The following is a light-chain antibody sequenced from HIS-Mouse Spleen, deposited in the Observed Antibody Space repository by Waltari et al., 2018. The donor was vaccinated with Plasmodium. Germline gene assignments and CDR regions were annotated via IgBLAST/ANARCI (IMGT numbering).Light chain of an antibody. J-gene: IGKJ3*01. CDR2: DAS. V-gene: IGKV1-33*01. CDR3: QQYDNLPFT. Sequence: DIQMTQSPSSLSASVGDRVTITCQASQDISNYLNWYQQKPGKAPKLLIYDASNLETGDPSRFSGSGSGTDFTFNISSLQPEDIATYYCQQYDNLPFTFGPGTKVDIK. CDR1: QDISNY.